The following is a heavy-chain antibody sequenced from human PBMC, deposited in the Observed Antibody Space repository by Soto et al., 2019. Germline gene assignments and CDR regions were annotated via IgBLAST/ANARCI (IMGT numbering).Heavy chain of an antibody. V-gene: IGHV1-69*13. CDR3: ARGGYSYGHGSYYYYGMDV. CDR1: GGTFSSYA. J-gene: IGHJ6*02. CDR2: IIPIFGTA. D-gene: IGHD5-18*01. Sequence: SVKVSWKASGGTFSSYAISWVRQAPGQGLEWMGGIIPIFGTANYAQKFQGRVTITADESTSTAYMELSSLRSEDTAVYYCARGGYSYGHGSYYYYGMDVWGQGTTVTVSS.